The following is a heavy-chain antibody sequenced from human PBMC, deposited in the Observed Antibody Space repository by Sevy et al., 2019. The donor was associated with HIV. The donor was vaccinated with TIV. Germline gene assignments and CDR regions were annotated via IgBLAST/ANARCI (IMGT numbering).Heavy chain of an antibody. CDR3: ARDHVKDGDLGDYYYYAMDV. CDR2: ISGSDNSI. V-gene: IGHV3-11*01. D-gene: IGHD4-17*01. J-gene: IGHJ6*02. Sequence: GGSLRLSCAASGFTFSDYYMSWIRQAPGKGLEWVSYISGSDNSIYYADSVKGRFTISRVNAKNSLYLQMNSLRAEDTAVYYCARDHVKDGDLGDYYYYAMDVWGQGTTVTVSS. CDR1: GFTFSDYY.